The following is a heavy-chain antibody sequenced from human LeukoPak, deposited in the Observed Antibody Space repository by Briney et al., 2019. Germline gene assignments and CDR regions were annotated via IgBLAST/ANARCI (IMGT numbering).Heavy chain of an antibody. CDR3: ARELSYGPRAGDY. J-gene: IGHJ4*02. CDR1: GYFFTDYW. Sequence: GESLKISCKASGYFFTDYWIGWVRPMPGKGLEWMGIIYGDSDTRYSPSFQGQVTISADTSINTAYLEWSSLKASDSAMYYCARELSYGPRAGDYWGQGTLVTVSS. V-gene: IGHV5-51*01. D-gene: IGHD1-7*01. CDR2: IYGDSDT.